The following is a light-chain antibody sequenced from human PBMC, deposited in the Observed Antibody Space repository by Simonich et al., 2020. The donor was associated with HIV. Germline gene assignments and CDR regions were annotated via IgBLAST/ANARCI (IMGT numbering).Light chain of an antibody. CDR1: QSINRY. CDR2: KAS. V-gene: IGKV1-5*03. CDR3: QQYNNYWT. Sequence: DIQVTQSPSTLSASVGDRVTITCRASQSINRYLAWYQQKPGKAPKLLIYKASSLQSEVPSRFSGNGSGTEFTLTISSLQPDDFATYFCQQYNNYWTFGQGTKVEI. J-gene: IGKJ1*01.